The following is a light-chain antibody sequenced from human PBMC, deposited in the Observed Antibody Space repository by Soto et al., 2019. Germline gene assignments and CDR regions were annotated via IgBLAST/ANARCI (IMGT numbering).Light chain of an antibody. J-gene: IGKJ1*01. CDR1: QSVSSN. CDR2: GAS. Sequence: EILMTQSPATLSVSPGERATLSCRASQSVSSNLAWYQQKPGQAPRLLIYGASTRTTGIPARFSGSGSGTEFTLFISSLQSEDFAVYYCQQYNNWPRTFGQGTKVDIK. CDR3: QQYNNWPRT. V-gene: IGKV3-15*01.